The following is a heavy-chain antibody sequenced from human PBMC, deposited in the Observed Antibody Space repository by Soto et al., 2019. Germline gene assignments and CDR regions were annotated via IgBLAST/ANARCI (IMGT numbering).Heavy chain of an antibody. V-gene: IGHV1-46*01. CDR1: GYTFTSYY. Sequence: QVQLVQSGAEVKKPGASVKVSCKASGYTFTSYYMHWVRQAPGQGLEWMGIINPSGGSTSYAQKVHGRVTMTADTSTSTVYVKLSSLRSAYTAVYYCVRDPRSCNIAVAGDFAYWGQGTLVTVSS. CDR3: VRDPRSCNIAVAGDFAY. CDR2: INPSGGST. J-gene: IGHJ4*02. D-gene: IGHD6-19*01.